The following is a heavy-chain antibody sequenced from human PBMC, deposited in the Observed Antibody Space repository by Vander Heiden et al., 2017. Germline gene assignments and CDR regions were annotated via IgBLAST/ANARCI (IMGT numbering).Heavy chain of an antibody. Sequence: EVQLVESGGGLVQPGGSLRLSCAASGFTFISYRLNCVRQAQGKGLEWVSYMSSSSSTIYYADSVKGRFTISRDNAKNSLYLQMNSLRDEDTAVYYWARDRGEWELGADYWGQGTLVTVSS. CDR1: GFTFISYR. V-gene: IGHV3-48*02. J-gene: IGHJ4*02. D-gene: IGHD1-26*01. CDR3: ARDRGEWELGADY. CDR2: MSSSSSTI.